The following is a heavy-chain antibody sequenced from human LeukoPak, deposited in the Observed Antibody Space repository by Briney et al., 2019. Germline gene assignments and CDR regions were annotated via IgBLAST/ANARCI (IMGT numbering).Heavy chain of an antibody. J-gene: IGHJ3*02. CDR3: IRLWFGEFI. CDR2: IKSKSGGGTT. Sequence: GGSLRLSCTASGFTFSNDWMRWVRQAPGKGLEWVGRIKSKSGGGTTDYAATGKGTFTIEREETKNTLYLQMNSLKTEDTAVYYCIRLWFGEFIWGQGTMVSVSS. CDR1: GFTFSNDW. V-gene: IGHV3-15*01. D-gene: IGHD3-10*01.